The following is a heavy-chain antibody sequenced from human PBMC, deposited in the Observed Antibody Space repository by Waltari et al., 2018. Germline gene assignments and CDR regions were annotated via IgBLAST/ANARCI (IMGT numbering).Heavy chain of an antibody. CDR3: ARDYFDSGDGFDI. CDR1: GFTVSNYE. Sequence: EVQLVVSGGVLVEPGGSLSLSCVASGFTVSNYEMSWVGQGPGKGLEWVSYSSHRGGATLHADSVKGRFTISRDNAKNSVYLQMNSLRAEDTGVYYCARDYFDSGDGFDIWGQGTRVTVSS. J-gene: IGHJ3*02. CDR2: SSHRGGAT. D-gene: IGHD3-22*01. V-gene: IGHV3-48*03.